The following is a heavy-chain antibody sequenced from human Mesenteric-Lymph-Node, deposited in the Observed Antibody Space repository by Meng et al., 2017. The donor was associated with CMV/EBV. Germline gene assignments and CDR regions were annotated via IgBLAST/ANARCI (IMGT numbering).Heavy chain of an antibody. CDR1: GFSLSPSGMR. V-gene: IGHV2-70D*14. Sequence: SGPTLVKPTQTLTLTCTFSGFSLSPSGMRVSWIRQPPGKALEWLARIDWDDDKFYSTSLKTRLTISKDTSKNQVVLTMTNMDPVDTATYYCARGQGYYYGMDVWGQGTTVTVSS. J-gene: IGHJ6*02. CDR3: ARGQGYYYGMDV. CDR2: IDWDDDK.